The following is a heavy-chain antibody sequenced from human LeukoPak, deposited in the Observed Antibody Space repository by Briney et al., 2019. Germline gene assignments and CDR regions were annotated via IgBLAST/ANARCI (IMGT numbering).Heavy chain of an antibody. V-gene: IGHV4-59*12. CDR3: ARERCGDTTCYFDY. CDR2: VYFTGST. Sequence: PPETLSLTCTVSGGSLSIYNWGCSPDTPGEGLWRRGDVYFTGSTNYHPSLKSRVTISVDTSKNQFSLELSSVTAADTAVYYCARERCGDTTCYFDYWGQGTLVTVSS. D-gene: IGHD2-21*01. J-gene: IGHJ4*02. CDR1: GGSLSIYN.